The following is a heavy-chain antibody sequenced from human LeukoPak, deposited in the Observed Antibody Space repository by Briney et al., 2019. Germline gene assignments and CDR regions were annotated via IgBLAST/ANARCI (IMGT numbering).Heavy chain of an antibody. Sequence: ASVKVSCKASGYTFTSYYMHWVRQPPGQGLEWMAIINPSGGSTSYTQKFQGSVTMRGDMSTSTVYMELSSLRSEDTAVYYCARDSRPSYGSSGYYYPGDYWGQGTLVTVSS. D-gene: IGHD3-22*01. V-gene: IGHV1-46*01. CDR3: ARDSRPSYGSSGYYYPGDY. CDR2: INPSGGST. CDR1: GYTFTSYY. J-gene: IGHJ4*02.